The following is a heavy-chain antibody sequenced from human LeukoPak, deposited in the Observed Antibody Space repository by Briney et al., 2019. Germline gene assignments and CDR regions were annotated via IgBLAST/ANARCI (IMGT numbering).Heavy chain of an antibody. CDR2: ISSSSNYI. V-gene: IGHV3-21*04. CDR1: GFTFSSYG. D-gene: IGHD3-3*01. Sequence: GRSLRLSCAASGFTFSSYGMHWVRQAPGKGLEWVSSISSSSNYIYYADSVKGRFTISRDNAKNSLYLQMNSLRAEDMALYYCAKDLVLFGVVTKVGGFDYWGQGTLVTVSS. J-gene: IGHJ4*02. CDR3: AKDLVLFGVVTKVGGFDY.